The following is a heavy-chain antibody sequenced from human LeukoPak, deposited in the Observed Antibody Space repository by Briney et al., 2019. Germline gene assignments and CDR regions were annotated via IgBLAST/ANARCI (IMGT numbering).Heavy chain of an antibody. Sequence: SVKVSCKASGGTFSSYAISWVRQAPGQGLEWMGGIIPIFGTANYAQKFQGRVTITTDESTSTAYMELSSLRSEDTAVYYCARAGGIRFGELMGFGYWGQGTLVTVSS. D-gene: IGHD3-10*01. CDR1: GGTFSSYA. J-gene: IGHJ4*02. CDR2: IIPIFGTA. CDR3: ARAGGIRFGELMGFGY. V-gene: IGHV1-69*05.